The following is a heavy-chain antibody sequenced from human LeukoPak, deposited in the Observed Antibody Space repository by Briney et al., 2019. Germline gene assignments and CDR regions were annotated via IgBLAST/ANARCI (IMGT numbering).Heavy chain of an antibody. CDR1: RFTLSNYW. D-gene: IGHD6-19*01. Sequence: GGSLRLSCAASRFTLSNYWMSWVRQAPGKGLEWVANIKQDGSETYYVDSVKGRFTISRDNAKNSLSLQMNSLRAKDTAVYYFATPPRSACLHYFGQGTLVTVSS. J-gene: IGHJ4*02. CDR3: ATPPRSACLHY. V-gene: IGHV3-7*01. CDR2: IKQDGSET.